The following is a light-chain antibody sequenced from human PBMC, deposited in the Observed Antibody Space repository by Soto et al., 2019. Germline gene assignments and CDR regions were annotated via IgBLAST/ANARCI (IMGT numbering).Light chain of an antibody. CDR3: QESYGNQIT. CDR2: VES. V-gene: IGKV1-39*01. J-gene: IGKJ5*01. Sequence: DIQXAKQKKCLSPSEGYRATITCRASKSISRYLNWYKKKKGKEXKXXXYVESSLKSEVQSRLSGSGSGKDFNINITRMQPEDFETYYCQESYGNQITFGDGTRLEI. CDR1: KSISRY.